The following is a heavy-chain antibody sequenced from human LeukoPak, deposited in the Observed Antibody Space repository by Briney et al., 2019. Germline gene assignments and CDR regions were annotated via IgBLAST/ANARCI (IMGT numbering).Heavy chain of an antibody. D-gene: IGHD4-23*01. CDR1: GFTFSSYS. V-gene: IGHV3-21*01. J-gene: IGHJ4*02. Sequence: GGSLRLSCAASGFTFSSYSMNCVRQAPGKGLEWVSSISSSSNYIYYADSVKGRFTISRDNAKNSLYLQMNSLRAEDTAVYYCARDRIGGYFDYWGQGTLVTVSS. CDR2: ISSSSNYI. CDR3: ARDRIGGYFDY.